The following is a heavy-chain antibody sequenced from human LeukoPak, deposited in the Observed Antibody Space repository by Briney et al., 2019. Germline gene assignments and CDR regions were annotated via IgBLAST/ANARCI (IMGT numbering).Heavy chain of an antibody. Sequence: ASETVSCTASGYTFTSFDFNWVRQATGQGLEWMGWMKSNNGHTGYAQKFQGRVTMTRDTSISTAYMELSSLTFEDTAVYYCARGPPNWGMVGYWGQGTLVTVSS. V-gene: IGHV1-8*01. D-gene: IGHD7-27*01. CDR2: MKSNNGHT. CDR1: GYTFTSFD. CDR3: ARGPPNWGMVGY. J-gene: IGHJ4*02.